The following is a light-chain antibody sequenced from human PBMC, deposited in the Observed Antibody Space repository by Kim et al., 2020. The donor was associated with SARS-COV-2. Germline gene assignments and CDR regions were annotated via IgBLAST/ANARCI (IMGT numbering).Light chain of an antibody. V-gene: IGKV1-39*01. CDR2: AAS. CDR1: QSISSY. J-gene: IGKJ2*02. Sequence: YASVGDRVTITCRASQSISSYLNWYQQKPGKAPKLLIYAASSLQSGVPSRFSGSVSGTDFTLTISSLQPEDFATYYCQQSYSTPRTFGQGTKLEI. CDR3: QQSYSTPRT.